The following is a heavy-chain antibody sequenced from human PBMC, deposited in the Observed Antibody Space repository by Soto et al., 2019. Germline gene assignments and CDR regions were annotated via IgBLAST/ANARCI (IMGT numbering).Heavy chain of an antibody. CDR3: AGDQVGATGDY. V-gene: IGHV1-18*01. CDR1: GYTFTSYG. Sequence: QIQLVQSGAEMKKPGASVKVSCKASGYTFTSYGISWVRQAPGQGLEWMGWISAYNANTNYAQKLQGRVTMTTDTATNTADMGLRSLRSDDTAVYYCAGDQVGATGDYWGQGTLVTVSS. D-gene: IGHD1-26*01. J-gene: IGHJ4*02. CDR2: ISAYNANT.